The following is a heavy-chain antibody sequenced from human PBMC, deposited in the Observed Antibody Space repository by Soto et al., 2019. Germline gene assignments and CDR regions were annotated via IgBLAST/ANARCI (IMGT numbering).Heavy chain of an antibody. CDR2: IYYSGST. CDR3: AKVTKRAAAGRYEYYKYGMDV. CDR1: GGSISSYY. D-gene: IGHD6-13*01. V-gene: IGHV4-59*01. J-gene: IGHJ6*02. Sequence: SETLSLTCTVSGGSISSYYWSWIRQPPGKGLEWIGYIYYSGSTNYNPSLKSRVTISVDTSKNQFSLKLSSVTAADTAVYYCAKVTKRAAAGRYEYYKYGMDVWGQGTTVTVSS.